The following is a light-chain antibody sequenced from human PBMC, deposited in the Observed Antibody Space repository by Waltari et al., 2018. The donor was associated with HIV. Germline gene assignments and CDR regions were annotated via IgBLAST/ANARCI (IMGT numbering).Light chain of an antibody. CDR1: SSDVGGYKY. V-gene: IGLV2-14*03. CDR2: DVS. Sequence: QSALTQPASVSGSPGQSITISCTGTSSDVGGYKYVSWYQQHPGKAPKLMIYDVSKRPAGVSNRFSGSKSGNTASLTISGRQAEDEADYDCSSYTSSSTYVFGTGTKVTVL. J-gene: IGLJ1*01. CDR3: SSYTSSSTYV.